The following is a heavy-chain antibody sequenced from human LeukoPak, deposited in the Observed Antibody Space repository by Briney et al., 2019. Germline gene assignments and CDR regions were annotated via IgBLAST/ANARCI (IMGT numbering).Heavy chain of an antibody. D-gene: IGHD6-13*01. CDR2: ISNSGGTT. CDR3: AKAPYSTSWYYFDY. V-gene: IGHV3-23*01. CDR1: GFTFSSYA. Sequence: PGGSLRLSCAASGFTFSSYAMNWVRQAPGKGLEWVSTISNSGGTTYYADSVKGRFTISRDNSKNTLYLQMDSLRAEDTAVYYCAKAPYSTSWYYFDYWGKGTLVTVSS. J-gene: IGHJ4*02.